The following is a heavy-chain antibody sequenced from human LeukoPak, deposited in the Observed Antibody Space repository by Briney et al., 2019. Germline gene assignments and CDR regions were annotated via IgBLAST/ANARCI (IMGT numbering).Heavy chain of an antibody. D-gene: IGHD7-27*01. V-gene: IGHV3-48*01. CDR1: GFNFNTYS. Sequence: GGSLRLSCPASGFNFNTYSFNWVRQAPGKGLEWLSYVSPDDKTRYYADSVKGRFTTTRDNAKNSQYLQMSSLRAEDTALYFCVRGGTGDGNYFDYWGQGTLVTVSS. CDR3: VRGGTGDGNYFDY. CDR2: VSPDDKTR. J-gene: IGHJ4*02.